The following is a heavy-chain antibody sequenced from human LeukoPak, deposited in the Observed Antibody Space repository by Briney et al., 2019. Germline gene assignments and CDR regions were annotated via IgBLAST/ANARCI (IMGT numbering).Heavy chain of an antibody. CDR1: GYTFTGYY. D-gene: IGHD3-3*01. V-gene: IGHV1-2*02. CDR2: INPNSGGT. J-gene: IGHJ6*03. CDR3: ARGRRFLEWLLPYYYYYMDV. Sequence: ASVKVSCKASGYTFTGYYMHWVRQAPGQGLEWMGWINPNSGGTNYAQTFRGRVTITRNTSISTAYMELSSLRSEDTAVYYCARGRRFLEWLLPYYYYYMDVWGKGTTVTVSS.